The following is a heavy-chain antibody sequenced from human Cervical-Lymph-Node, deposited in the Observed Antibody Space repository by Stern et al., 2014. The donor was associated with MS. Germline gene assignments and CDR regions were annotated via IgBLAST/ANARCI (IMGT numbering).Heavy chain of an antibody. D-gene: IGHD1-26*01. CDR2: VYSDGST. CDR3: ARVTGRGTRQNWFDS. Sequence: QVQLQESGPGLVKPSETVSLTCTVSGGSMSSKYWNWIRQPPGQGLEWIGYVYSDGSTNYNPSLKSRVIISLDTSTNQFSLSLTSVTAADTAVYYCARVTGRGTRQNWFDSWGQGTLVTVSS. J-gene: IGHJ5*01. V-gene: IGHV4-59*01. CDR1: GGSMSSKY.